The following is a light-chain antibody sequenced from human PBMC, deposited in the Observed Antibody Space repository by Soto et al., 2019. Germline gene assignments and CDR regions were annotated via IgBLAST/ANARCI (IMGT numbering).Light chain of an antibody. J-gene: IGLJ1*01. CDR1: SSDVGGYDH. CDR3: SSDAGNYNYV. CDR2: EVT. V-gene: IGLV2-8*01. Sequence: SVLTQPPSASGSPGQSVTIPCTGTSSDVGGYDHVSWYQQHPGKAPKLMIYEVTKRPAGVPDRFSGSKSGNTASLTVSGLQAEDEADYFCSSDAGNYNYVFGTGTKVTVL.